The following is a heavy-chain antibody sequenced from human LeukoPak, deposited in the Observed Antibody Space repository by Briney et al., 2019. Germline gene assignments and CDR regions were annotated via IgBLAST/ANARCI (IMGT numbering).Heavy chain of an antibody. CDR2: IIPIFGTA. V-gene: IGHV1-69*13. J-gene: IGHJ4*02. D-gene: IGHD4-17*01. Sequence: SVTVSCKASGYTFSSYAISWVRQAPGQGLEWMGGIIPIFGTANYAQKFQGRVTITADESTSTAYMELSSLRSEDTAVYYCARGSDDYGDYPSDFDYWGQGTLVTVSS. CDR3: ARGSDDYGDYPSDFDY. CDR1: GYTFSSYA.